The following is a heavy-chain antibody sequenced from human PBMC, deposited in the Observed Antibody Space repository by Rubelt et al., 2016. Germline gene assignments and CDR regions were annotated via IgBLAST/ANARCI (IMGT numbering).Heavy chain of an antibody. CDR3: ARVASSGWYEPFDY. J-gene: IGHJ4*02. Sequence: QVQLVQSGSELKKPGASVKVSCKASGYTFTSYAMNWVRQAPGQGLEWMGWIIPIFGTANYAQKFQVRVTMTTDTSTSTAYMELRSLRSDDTAVYYCARVASSGWYEPFDYWGQGTLVTVSS. CDR1: GYTFTSYA. V-gene: IGHV1-69*06. D-gene: IGHD6-19*01. CDR2: IIPIFGTA.